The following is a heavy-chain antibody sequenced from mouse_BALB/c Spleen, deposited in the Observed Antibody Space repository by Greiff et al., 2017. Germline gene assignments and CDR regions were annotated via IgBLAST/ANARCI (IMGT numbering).Heavy chain of an antibody. Sequence: QVQLQQPGAELVKPGASVKMSCKASGYTFTSYNMHWVKQTPGQGLEWIGAIYPGNGDTSYNQKFKGKATLTADKSSSTAYMQLSSLTSEDSAVYYCASYYFDYWGQGTTLTVSS. V-gene: IGHV1-12*01. CDR1: GYTFTSYN. CDR2: IYPGNGDT. CDR3: ASYYFDY. J-gene: IGHJ2*01.